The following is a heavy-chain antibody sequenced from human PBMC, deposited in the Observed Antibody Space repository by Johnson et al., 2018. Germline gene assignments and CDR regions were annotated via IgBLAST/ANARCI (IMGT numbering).Heavy chain of an antibody. CDR3: ARLLWFETNXYYGMDV. CDR1: GYSFTSYW. V-gene: IGHV5-51*03. Sequence: SGAEVKKPGESLKISCKGSGYSFTSYWSGWVRQMPGKGLEWMGISYPGDSDTRYRPSFQGQVTISADKSISTAYLQWSILKASDTAMYYCARLLWFETNXYYGMDVWGQGTT. D-gene: IGHD3-10*01. CDR2: SYPGDSDT. J-gene: IGHJ6*02.